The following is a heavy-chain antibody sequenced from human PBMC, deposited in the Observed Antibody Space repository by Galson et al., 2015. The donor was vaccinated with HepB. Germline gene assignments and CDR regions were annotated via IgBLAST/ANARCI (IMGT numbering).Heavy chain of an antibody. Sequence: SLRLSCAASGFTFSGYWMTWVRQAPGKGLEWVANIKQDSSDKYYVDSVKGRFTVSRDNAKYSLSLQMNSLRAEDTAVYYCARDRYSCVWLQDYHYGLDVWGQGTTVTVSS. CDR2: IKQDSSDK. CDR3: ARDRYSCVWLQDYHYGLDV. J-gene: IGHJ6*02. V-gene: IGHV3-7*01. D-gene: IGHD5-12*01. CDR1: GFTFSGYW.